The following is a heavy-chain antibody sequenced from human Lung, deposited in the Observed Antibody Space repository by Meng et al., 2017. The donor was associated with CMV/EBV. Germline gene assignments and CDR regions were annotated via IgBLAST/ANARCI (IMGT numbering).Heavy chain of an antibody. CDR2: INPNTGGT. V-gene: IGHV1-2*04. D-gene: IGHD1-1*01. CDR1: GDTFTGYY. J-gene: IGHJ5*02. Sequence: HVQLETAGAEVKKPGASCKVSCKASGDTFTGYYIHWVRQAPGQGLEWMGWINPNTGGTKYAQKFQGWVTLTRDTSISTAYMELSRLRSDDTAVYYCARGRYELIWGLFDPWGQGTLVTVSS. CDR3: ARGRYELIWGLFDP.